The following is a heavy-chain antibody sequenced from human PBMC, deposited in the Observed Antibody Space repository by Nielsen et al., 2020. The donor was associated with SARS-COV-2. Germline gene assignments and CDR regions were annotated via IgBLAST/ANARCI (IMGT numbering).Heavy chain of an antibody. Sequence: SETLSLTCTVSGGSISSYYWSWIRQPPGKGLEWTGYIYYSGSTNYNPSLKSRVTISVDTSKNQFSLKLSSVTAADTAVYYCARARVTDWFDPWGQGTLVTVSS. J-gene: IGHJ5*02. CDR3: ARARVTDWFDP. CDR2: IYYSGST. D-gene: IGHD2-21*02. V-gene: IGHV4-59*12. CDR1: GGSISSYY.